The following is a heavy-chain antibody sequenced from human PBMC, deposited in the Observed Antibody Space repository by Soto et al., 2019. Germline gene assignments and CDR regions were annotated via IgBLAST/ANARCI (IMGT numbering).Heavy chain of an antibody. D-gene: IGHD3-10*01. V-gene: IGHV4-34*01. J-gene: IGHJ4*02. CDR3: ARDDYYGSGSLHSYYFDY. Sequence: SEPLSLTCAVYGGSFSGYYWSWIRQPPGKGLEWIGEINHSGSTNYNPSLKSRVTISVDTSKNQFSLKLSSVTAADTAVYYCARDDYYGSGSLHSYYFDYWGQGTLVTVSS. CDR1: GGSFSGYY. CDR2: INHSGST.